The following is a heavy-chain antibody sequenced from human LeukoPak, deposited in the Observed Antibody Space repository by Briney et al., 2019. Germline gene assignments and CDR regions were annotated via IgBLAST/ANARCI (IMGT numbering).Heavy chain of an antibody. D-gene: IGHD3-3*01. V-gene: IGHV3-7*01. CDR3: VREYYDSWRFKTYYYFDV. CDR1: GFTFSSYW. J-gene: IGHJ6*03. Sequence: QAGGSLRLSCAASGFTFSSYWMSWVRQAPEKGLEWVANIKQDGSEKYFVDSVKGRFTLSRDNAKNSVYLQMNSLRAEDTAIYYCVREYYDSWRFKTYYYFDVWGKGTTVTVSS. CDR2: IKQDGSEK.